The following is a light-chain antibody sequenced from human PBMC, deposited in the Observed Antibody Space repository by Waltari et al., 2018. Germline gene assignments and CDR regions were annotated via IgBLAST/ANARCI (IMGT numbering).Light chain of an antibody. V-gene: IGKV1-39*01. CDR1: QTVDSK. CDR2: GVS. Sequence: DIRMTQSPSSLSASIRDRVTITCRASQTVDSKLNWYQQKSGKAPKLLIYGVSNLQSGVPSRFSGRGSGTDFTLSISSLQPDDFATYYCQHSDTIRHTFGQGTKLEIK. J-gene: IGKJ2*01. CDR3: QHSDTIRHT.